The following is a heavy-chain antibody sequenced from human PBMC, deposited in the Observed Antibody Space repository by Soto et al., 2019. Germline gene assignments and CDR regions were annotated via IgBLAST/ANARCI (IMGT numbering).Heavy chain of an antibody. V-gene: IGHV4-59*01. J-gene: IGHJ3*01. CDR1: GSSINTYS. Sequence: PSETLSLTCTVSGSSINTYSWSWIRQPPGKGLEWIGYIYYSGSTNYNPSLKSRVTLSVDTSKNQFSLELSSVTAADTGVYYCASDRGAFDFWGQGTMVTVSS. CDR2: IYYSGST. CDR3: ASDRGAFDF.